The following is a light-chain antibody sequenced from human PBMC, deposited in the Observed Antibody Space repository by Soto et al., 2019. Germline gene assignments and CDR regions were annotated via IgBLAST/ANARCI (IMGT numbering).Light chain of an antibody. CDR2: AAS. CDR1: QGISDY. V-gene: IGKV1-27*01. CDR3: QKDSSAPST. J-gene: IGKJ1*01. Sequence: DIPMTQSPSSLSASVGDRVTITCRASQGISDYLAWFQQKPGKVPKLMIYAASTLQSGVPSRFSGSGSRTDFTLTISSLQPEDVAMYYCQKDSSAPSTSGQGTKVDSK.